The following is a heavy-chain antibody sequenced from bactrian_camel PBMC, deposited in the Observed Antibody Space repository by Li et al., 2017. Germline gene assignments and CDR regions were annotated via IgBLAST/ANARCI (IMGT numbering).Heavy chain of an antibody. V-gene: IGHV3S6*01. J-gene: IGHJ4*01. CDR2: IDSDGSNT. D-gene: IGHD6*01. CDR1: GYSSHSHC. Sequence: HVQLVESGGGSVQPGGSLRLSCVVSGYSSHSHCMGWFRQAPGKEREGVAGIDSDGSNTYYADSVKGRFTISRDNAKNTLYLQMNSLKPEDTAMYYCAARPRWYYGSWYTENYHWGQGTQVTV. CDR3: AARPRWYYGSWYTENYH.